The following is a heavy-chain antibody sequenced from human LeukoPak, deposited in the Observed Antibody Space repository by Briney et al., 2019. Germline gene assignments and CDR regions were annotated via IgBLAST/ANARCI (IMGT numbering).Heavy chain of an antibody. J-gene: IGHJ4*02. CDR1: GGSFSGYY. Sequence: SETLSLTCAVYGGSFSGYYWSWIRQPPGKGLEWIGEINHSGSTNYNPSLKSRVTISVDTSKNQFSLKLSSVTAADTAVYYCARQLDDYGDYSGDYWGQGTLVTVSS. D-gene: IGHD4-17*01. CDR3: ARQLDDYGDYSGDY. V-gene: IGHV4-34*01. CDR2: INHSGST.